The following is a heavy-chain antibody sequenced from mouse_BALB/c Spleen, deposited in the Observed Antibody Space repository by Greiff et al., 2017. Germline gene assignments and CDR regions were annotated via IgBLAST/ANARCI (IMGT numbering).Heavy chain of an antibody. Sequence: VQLQQSGPELMKPGASVKISCKASGYSFTSYYMHWVKQSHGKSLEWIGYIDPFNGGTSYNQKFKGKATLTVDKSSSTAYMHLSSLTSEDSAVYYCARQDYGSSSYYFDYWGQGTTLTVSS. CDR3: ARQDYGSSSYYFDY. CDR2: IDPFNGGT. D-gene: IGHD1-1*01. CDR1: GYSFTSYY. J-gene: IGHJ2*01. V-gene: IGHV1S135*01.